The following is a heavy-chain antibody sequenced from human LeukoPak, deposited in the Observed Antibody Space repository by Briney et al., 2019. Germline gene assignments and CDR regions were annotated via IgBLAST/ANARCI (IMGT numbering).Heavy chain of an antibody. CDR3: ARRDDY. CDR1: GYSITSGYY. Sequence: SETLSLICTVSGYSITSGYYWSWIRQPPGKGLEWIAEINHSGSTNYNPSLKSRVTISVDTSKNQFSLKLSSVTAADTAVYYCARRDDYWGQGTLVTVSS. J-gene: IGHJ4*02. CDR2: INHSGST. V-gene: IGHV4-34*01.